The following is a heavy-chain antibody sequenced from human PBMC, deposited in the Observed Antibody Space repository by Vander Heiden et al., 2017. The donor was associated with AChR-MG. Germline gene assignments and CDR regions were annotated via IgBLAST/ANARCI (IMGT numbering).Heavy chain of an antibody. Sequence: QVQLQQWGAGLVKPSETLSLTCAVYGGSFSGYYWSWIRQPPGKGLEWIGEINHSGSTNYNPSLKSRVTISVDTSKNQFSLKLSSVTAADTAVYYCARRRITIFGVPHDYWFDPWGQGTLVTVSS. CDR3: ARRRITIFGVPHDYWFDP. CDR2: INHSGST. D-gene: IGHD3-3*01. CDR1: GGSFSGYY. V-gene: IGHV4-34*01. J-gene: IGHJ5*02.